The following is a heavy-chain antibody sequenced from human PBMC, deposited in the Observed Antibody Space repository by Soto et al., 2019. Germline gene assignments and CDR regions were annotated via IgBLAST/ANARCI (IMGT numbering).Heavy chain of an antibody. CDR3: ARDYYYDSRSSSVNWFDP. J-gene: IGHJ5*02. CDR1: EFTFSKYW. V-gene: IGHV3-74*01. CDR2: INMDGTKT. D-gene: IGHD3-22*01. Sequence: ETLRLSCVAYEFTFSKYWMHWVRQAPGKGLVWVSRINMDGTKTAYADSVKGRFTVSRDNANNTLYLQMNSLGVEDTAVYYCARDYYYDSRSSSVNWFDPWGQGTLVTVSS.